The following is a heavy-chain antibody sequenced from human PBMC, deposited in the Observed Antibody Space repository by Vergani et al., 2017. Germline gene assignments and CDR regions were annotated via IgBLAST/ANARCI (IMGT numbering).Heavy chain of an antibody. CDR2: ISSSGSTI. J-gene: IGHJ6*03. Sequence: EVQLVESGGGLVQPGGSLRLSCAASGFTFSSYEMNWVRQAPGKGLEWVSYISSSGSTIYYADSVKGRFTISRDNAKNSLYLQMNSLRAEDTAVYYCARDLPYSNQLLPGYYMDVWGKGTTVTVSS. V-gene: IGHV3-48*03. D-gene: IGHD2-2*01. CDR1: GFTFSSYE. CDR3: ARDLPYSNQLLPGYYMDV.